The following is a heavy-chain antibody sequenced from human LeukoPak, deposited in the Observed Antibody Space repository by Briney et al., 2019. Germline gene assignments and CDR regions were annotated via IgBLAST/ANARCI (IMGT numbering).Heavy chain of an antibody. D-gene: IGHD2-21*02. J-gene: IGHJ3*02. CDR3: AKEGCGGDCYSLAFDI. CDR1: GLTFSRFG. V-gene: IGHV3-30*18. CDR2: ISYDGSGK. Sequence: WRSLRLSCAVSGLTFSRFGMHWVRQAPGKGLEWVGVISYDGSGKDYADSVKGRFTISRDDSKNTLYLQMNSLRAEDTAVYYCAKEGCGGDCYSLAFDIWGQGTMVTVSS.